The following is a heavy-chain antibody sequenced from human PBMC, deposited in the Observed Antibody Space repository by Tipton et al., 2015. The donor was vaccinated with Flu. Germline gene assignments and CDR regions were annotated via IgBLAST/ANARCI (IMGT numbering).Heavy chain of an antibody. D-gene: IGHD3-10*01. CDR1: GESISRYY. J-gene: IGHJ3*02. CDR2: IHYQGSG. V-gene: IGHV4-59*01. CDR3: ARDLSGGISWGFDI. Sequence: GLVKPSQTLSLTCTVSGESISRYYWSWIRQSPTKGLEWIGFIHYQGSGKMNPSLQGRVTISPDTTKNQFSLRLTSVTAADTAVYFCARDLSGGISWGFDIWGQGAMVTVSS.